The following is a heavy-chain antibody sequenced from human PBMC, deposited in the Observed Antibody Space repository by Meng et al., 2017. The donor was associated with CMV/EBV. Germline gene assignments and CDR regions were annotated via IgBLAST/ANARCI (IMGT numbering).Heavy chain of an antibody. CDR3: ARDFILSGNYYYYYGMDV. Sequence: GGSLRLSCAASGFTFSSYAMHWVRQAPGKGLEWVAVISYDGSNKYYADSVKGRFTISRDNAKNSLYLQMNSLRAEDTAVYYCARDFILSGNYYYYYGMDVWGQGTTVTVSS. V-gene: IGHV3-30-3*01. CDR2: ISYDGSNK. J-gene: IGHJ6*02. D-gene: IGHD3-16*02. CDR1: GFTFSSYA.